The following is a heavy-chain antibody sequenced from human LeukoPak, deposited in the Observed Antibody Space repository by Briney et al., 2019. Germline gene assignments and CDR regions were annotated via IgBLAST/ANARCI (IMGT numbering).Heavy chain of an antibody. V-gene: IGHV3-9*01. CDR3: AKDVRSPSAFDI. J-gene: IGHJ3*02. Sequence: PGRSLRLSCAASGFTFDDYAMHWVRQAPGKGLEWVSGTSWNSGSIGYADSVKGRFTISRDNAKNSLYLQMNSLRAEDTALYYCAKDVRSPSAFDIWGQGTMVTVSS. CDR1: GFTFDDYA. CDR2: TSWNSGSI.